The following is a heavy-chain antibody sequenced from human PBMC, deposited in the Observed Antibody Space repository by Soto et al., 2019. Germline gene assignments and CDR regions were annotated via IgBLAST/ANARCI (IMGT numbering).Heavy chain of an antibody. CDR3: ARHEATYYNFYGMDV. CDR1: GYSFTTYW. Sequence: PGESLKISCNSYGYSFTTYWIAWVRQMPGKGLEWMGSIHPGESDTRYSPSFQGQVTISADRSITTAYLQWSSLKVSDTAIYYCARHEATYYNFYGMDVWGQGTTVTVSS. CDR2: IHPGESDT. V-gene: IGHV5-51*01. J-gene: IGHJ6*02.